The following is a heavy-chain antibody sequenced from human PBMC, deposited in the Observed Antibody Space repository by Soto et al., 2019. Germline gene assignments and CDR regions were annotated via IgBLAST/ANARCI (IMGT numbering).Heavy chain of an antibody. Sequence: GGSLRLSCAASGFTISSYAMSWVRQAPGKGLEWVSAISGSGGSTYYADSVKGRFTISRDNSKNTLYLQMNSLRAEDTAVYYCAKDRKGPYDSSGYYIWGQGTMVTVSS. CDR2: ISGSGGST. D-gene: IGHD3-22*01. CDR1: GFTISSYA. CDR3: AKDRKGPYDSSGYYI. V-gene: IGHV3-23*01. J-gene: IGHJ3*02.